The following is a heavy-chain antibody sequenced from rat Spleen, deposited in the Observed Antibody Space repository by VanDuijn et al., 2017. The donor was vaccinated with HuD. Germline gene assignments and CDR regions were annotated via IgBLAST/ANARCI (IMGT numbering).Heavy chain of an antibody. D-gene: IGHD4-3*01. CDR1: GYTFTDYA. Sequence: IQLVQSGPELKKPGESVKISCKASGYTFTDYAMHWVKQAPGKGLKWMGWINTYTGKPTYADDFKGRFVFSLETSASTANLQISNLKNEDTATYFWARRGSGYYFDYWGQGVMVTVSS. J-gene: IGHJ2*01. V-gene: IGHV9-4*01. CDR3: ARRGSGYYFDY. CDR2: INTYTGKP.